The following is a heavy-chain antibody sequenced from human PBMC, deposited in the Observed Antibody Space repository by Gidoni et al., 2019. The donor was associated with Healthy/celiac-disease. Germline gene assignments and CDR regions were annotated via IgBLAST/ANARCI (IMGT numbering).Heavy chain of an antibody. CDR1: GFTFSDFV. CDR2: ISLDASNK. CDR3: ARDLFGYGVSVESYFDY. J-gene: IGHJ4*02. D-gene: IGHD3-10*02. Sequence: QVQLVESGGRVVQPGRSLRLSCAASGFTFSDFVMHWVRQAPGKGLEWVAVISLDASNKNYADSVKGRFTISRDNSKNRLYLQMNSLRVGDTAVYYCARDLFGYGVSVESYFDYWGQGTLVTVSS. V-gene: IGHV3-30-3*01.